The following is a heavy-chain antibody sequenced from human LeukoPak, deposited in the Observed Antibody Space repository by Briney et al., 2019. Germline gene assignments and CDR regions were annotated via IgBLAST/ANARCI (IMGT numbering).Heavy chain of an antibody. V-gene: IGHV4-61*02. J-gene: IGHJ5*02. Sequence: SQTLSLTCTVSGGSISSGSYYWSWIRQPAGKGLEWIGRVYASGNTNYNPSLKIRITISIDTSQNQFSLMLSSVTAADTAVYYCARLLEVSSTFDPWGQGTLVTVSS. CDR3: ARLLEVSSTFDP. CDR2: VYASGNT. CDR1: GGSISSGSYY. D-gene: IGHD5/OR15-5a*01.